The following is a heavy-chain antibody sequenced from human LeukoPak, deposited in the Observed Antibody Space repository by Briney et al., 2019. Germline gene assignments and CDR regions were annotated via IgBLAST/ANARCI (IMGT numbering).Heavy chain of an antibody. D-gene: IGHD3-22*01. V-gene: IGHV1-69*06. CDR3: ARVSWGFDSRDAFDI. CDR2: IIPIFGTA. J-gene: IGHJ3*02. CDR1: GGTFSSYA. Sequence: GASVKVSCKASGGTFSSYAISWVRQAPGQGLEWMGGIIPIFGTANYAQKFQGRVTITADKSTSTAYMELSSLRSEDTAVYYCARVSWGFDSRDAFDIWGQGTMVTVSS.